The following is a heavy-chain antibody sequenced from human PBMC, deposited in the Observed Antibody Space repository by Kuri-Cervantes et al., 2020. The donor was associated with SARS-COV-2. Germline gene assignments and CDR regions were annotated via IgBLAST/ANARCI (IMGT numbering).Heavy chain of an antibody. Sequence: GSLRLSCSVSSGSISTFYWSWIRQFPGKRLEWIGYVYYTGVAKYNPSLKSRVTMSVDTSKNQFSLRLCSVTPADTAIYSCARGRPLVDYWGQGTLVTVSS. V-gene: IGHV4-59*01. CDR2: VYYTGVA. CDR1: SGSISTFY. CDR3: ARGRPLVDY. J-gene: IGHJ4*02.